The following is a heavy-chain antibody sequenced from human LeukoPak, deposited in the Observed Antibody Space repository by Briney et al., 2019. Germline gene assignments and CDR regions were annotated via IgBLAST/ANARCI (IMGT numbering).Heavy chain of an antibody. V-gene: IGHV3-11*04. J-gene: IGHJ4*02. CDR1: GFTFSDYY. CDR3: ARDRGYGSGYYFDN. D-gene: IGHD3-3*01. CDR2: IDGGGTIT. Sequence: GGSPRLSCAASGFTFSDYYMSWIRQVPGRGLEWLSYIDGGGTITYYAAFEEGRFTISRDNAKNSVYLQMDSLRAEDTAVYYCARDRGYGSGYYFDNWGQGTLVTVST.